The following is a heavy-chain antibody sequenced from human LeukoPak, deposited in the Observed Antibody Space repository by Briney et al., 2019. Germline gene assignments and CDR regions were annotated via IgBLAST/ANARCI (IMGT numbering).Heavy chain of an antibody. CDR1: GGSFRGFY. CDR3: ARSHCGGDCYSSRWQILYGYYYYYMDV. D-gene: IGHD2-21*02. V-gene: IGHV4-34*01. CDR2: INHSGSS. Sequence: SETLSLTCAVYGGSFRGFYWTWIRQSPGKGLEWIVEINHSGSSSYNPSLKSRIMISVDMSKNQFSLKVRSVTAADTAVCYCARSHCGGDCYSSRWQILYGYYYYYMDVWGTGTTVTVSS. J-gene: IGHJ6*03.